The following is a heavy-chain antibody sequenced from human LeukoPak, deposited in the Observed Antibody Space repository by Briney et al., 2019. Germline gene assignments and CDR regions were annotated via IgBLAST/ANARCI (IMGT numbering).Heavy chain of an antibody. CDR2: IYYSGST. D-gene: IGHD6-19*01. J-gene: IGHJ4*02. Sequence: PSETLSLTCTVSGGSISSYYWSWIRQPPGKGLEWIGYIYYSGSTNYNPSLKSRVTISVDTSKNQFSLKLSSVTAADTAVYYCARHGAVVGIAFFDYSGQGTLVTVSS. CDR3: ARHGAVVGIAFFDY. V-gene: IGHV4-59*08. CDR1: GGSISSYY.